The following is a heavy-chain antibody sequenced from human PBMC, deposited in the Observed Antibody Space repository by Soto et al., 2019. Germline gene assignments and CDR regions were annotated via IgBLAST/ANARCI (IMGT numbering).Heavy chain of an antibody. Sequence: QVPLVQSGAEVKKPGSSVTVSCKASGGTCSSYAIHWVRQAPGQGLEWMGGIIPMYGPAKYAQRFQGRVTITADESTTTVYMELTSLTSQDTAVYYCVRVTSMVRGVIDNWFDPWVHGTLVTVSS. CDR1: GGTCSSYA. V-gene: IGHV1-69*01. CDR3: VRVTSMVRGVIDNWFDP. D-gene: IGHD3-10*01. CDR2: IIPMYGPA. J-gene: IGHJ5*02.